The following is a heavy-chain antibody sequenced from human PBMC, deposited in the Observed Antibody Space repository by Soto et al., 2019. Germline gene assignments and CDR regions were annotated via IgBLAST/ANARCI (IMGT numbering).Heavy chain of an antibody. V-gene: IGHV3-23*01. CDR3: AKGGRTGYSRIHLDV. J-gene: IGHJ6*02. CDR2: ISGSGGST. D-gene: IGHD6-13*01. CDR1: GFTFSSYA. Sequence: EVQLLESGGGLVQPGGSLRLSCAASGFTFSSYAMSWVRQAPGKGLEWVAAISGSGGSTYYADSVKGRFTISRDNSKNTLYQQMKSLRAEDTTVYYCAKGGRTGYSRIHLDVWGQGTTVTVSS.